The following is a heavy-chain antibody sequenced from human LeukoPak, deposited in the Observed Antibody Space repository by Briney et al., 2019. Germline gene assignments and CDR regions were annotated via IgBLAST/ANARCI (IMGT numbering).Heavy chain of an antibody. CDR1: GGSFSGYY. Sequence: KPSETLSLTCAVYGGSFSGYYWSWIRQPPGKGLEWIGEINHSGSTNYNPSLKSRVTISVDTSKNQFSLKPSSVTAADTAVYYCARGNDYYDSSGFDYWGQGTLVTVSS. V-gene: IGHV4-34*01. CDR2: INHSGST. CDR3: ARGNDYYDSSGFDY. D-gene: IGHD3-22*01. J-gene: IGHJ4*02.